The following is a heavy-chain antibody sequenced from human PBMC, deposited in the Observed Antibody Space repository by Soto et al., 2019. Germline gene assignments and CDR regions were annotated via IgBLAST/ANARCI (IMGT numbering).Heavy chain of an antibody. D-gene: IGHD3-10*01. J-gene: IGHJ6*02. CDR1: YG. CDR3: ARGDPLLWFGEKVYYGMDV. Sequence: YGGRLIRQKTGKGLEWIGYIYYSGSTNYNPSLKSRVTISVDTSKNQFSLKLSSVTAADTAVYYCARGDPLLWFGEKVYYGMDVWGQGTAVTVS. CDR2: IYYSGST. V-gene: IGHV4-59*01.